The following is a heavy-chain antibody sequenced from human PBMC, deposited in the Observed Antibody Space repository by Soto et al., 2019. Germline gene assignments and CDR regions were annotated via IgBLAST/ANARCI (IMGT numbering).Heavy chain of an antibody. CDR3: ARPRRGYSGYDYDPYYYGMDV. CDR2: IIPIFGTA. V-gene: IGHV1-69*13. J-gene: IGHJ6*02. CDR1: GGTFSSYA. D-gene: IGHD5-12*01. Sequence: SVKVSCKASGGTFSSYAISWVRQAPGQGLEWTGGIIPIFGTANYAQKFQGSVTITADESTSTAYMELSSLRSEDTAVYYCARPRRGYSGYDYDPYYYGMDVWGQGTTVTVSS.